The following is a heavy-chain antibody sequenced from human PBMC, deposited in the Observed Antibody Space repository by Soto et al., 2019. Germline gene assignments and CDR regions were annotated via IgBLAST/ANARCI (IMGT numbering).Heavy chain of an antibody. V-gene: IGHV3-74*01. D-gene: IGHD6-13*01. Sequence: EVQLVESGGGLVQPGGSLRLSCAASGFTFSSYWMHWVRQAPGKGLVWVSRINSDGSSTSYADSVKGRFTISRDNAKNTLYLQMNSLRAEATAVYYCAKHQREKGGSLTYYYYGMDVWGQGTTVTVSS. CDR1: GFTFSSYW. CDR3: AKHQREKGGSLTYYYYGMDV. CDR2: INSDGSST. J-gene: IGHJ6*02.